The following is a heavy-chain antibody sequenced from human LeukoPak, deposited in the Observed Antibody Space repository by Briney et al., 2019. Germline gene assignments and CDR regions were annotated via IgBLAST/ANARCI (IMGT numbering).Heavy chain of an antibody. CDR2: IYPVNSHT. Sequence: PGESLKISCKTSGYTFTTYWTGWVRQMPGKGLQWMGIIYPVNSHTTYSPSFQGQVTISADKSINTAFLQWDTLRASDTAIYYCARQGANDFWTGYSDYWGQGTPVTVSS. V-gene: IGHV5-51*01. J-gene: IGHJ4*02. CDR3: ARQGANDFWTGYSDY. D-gene: IGHD3/OR15-3a*01. CDR1: GYTFTTYW.